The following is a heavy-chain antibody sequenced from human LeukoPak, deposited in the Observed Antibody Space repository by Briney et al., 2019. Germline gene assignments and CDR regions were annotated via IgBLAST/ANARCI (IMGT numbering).Heavy chain of an antibody. J-gene: IGHJ6*03. CDR2: IYTSGST. CDR3: ARAVGSGSFQTYYYYMDV. V-gene: IGHV4-4*07. CDR1: GGSISSYY. Sequence: SETLSLTCTVSGGSISSYYWSWIRQPAGKGLEWIGRIYTSGSTNYNPSLRSRVAMSVDTSKNQFSLKLSSVTAADTAVYYCARAVGSGSFQTYYYYMDVWGKGTTVTISS. D-gene: IGHD3-10*01.